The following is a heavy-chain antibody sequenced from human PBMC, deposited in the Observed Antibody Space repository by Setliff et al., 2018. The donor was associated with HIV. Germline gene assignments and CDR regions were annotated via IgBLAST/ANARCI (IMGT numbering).Heavy chain of an antibody. D-gene: IGHD3-3*01. Sequence: GASVKVSCKASGYTFTSYYMHWVRQAPGQGLEWMGVINPSSGGTHYAQKFQGRVTMARDTSTTTVYMDLSSLTSEDTAVYFCVRDRGDATIFSWGHYFDYWGPGTQVTVSS. CDR2: INPSSGGT. CDR3: VRDRGDATIFSWGHYFDY. J-gene: IGHJ4*02. V-gene: IGHV1-46*01. CDR1: GYTFTSYY.